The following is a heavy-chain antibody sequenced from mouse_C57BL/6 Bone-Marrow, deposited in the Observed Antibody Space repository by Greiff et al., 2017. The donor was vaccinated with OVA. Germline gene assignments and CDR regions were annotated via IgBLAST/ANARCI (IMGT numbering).Heavy chain of an antibody. CDR2: IDPSDSYT. J-gene: IGHJ2*01. CDR3: ATLLPLDY. Sequence: QVQLQQPGAELVMPGASVKLSCKASGYTFTSYWMHWVKQRPGQGLEWIGEIDPSDSYTNYNQKFKGKSTLTVDKSSSTAYMQLSSLTSEDSAVYYCATLLPLDYWGQGTTLTVSS. CDR1: GYTFTSYW. V-gene: IGHV1-69*01. D-gene: IGHD1-1*01.